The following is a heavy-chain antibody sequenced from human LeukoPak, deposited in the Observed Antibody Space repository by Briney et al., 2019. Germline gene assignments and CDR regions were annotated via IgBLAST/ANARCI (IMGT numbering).Heavy chain of an antibody. J-gene: IGHJ3*02. CDR1: GFTFSSYW. Sequence: GGSLRLSCAASGFTFSSYWMSWVRQAPGKGLEWVANIKQDGSEKYYVDSVKGRFTISRDNAKNSLYLRMNSLRAEDTAVYYCGRSGSSSRFDAFDIWGQGTMVTVSS. CDR3: GRSGSSSRFDAFDI. CDR2: IKQDGSEK. V-gene: IGHV3-7*03. D-gene: IGHD6-13*01.